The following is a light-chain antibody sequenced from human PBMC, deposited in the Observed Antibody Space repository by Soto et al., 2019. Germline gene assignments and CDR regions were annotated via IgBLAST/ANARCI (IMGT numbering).Light chain of an antibody. Sequence: DIQMTQSPSSLSASVGDRVTITCRASQGISNYLAWYQQKPGKVPRLLIFAASTLQSGAPSCFRGAGSETDFTLTINGLQPEDVATYYCQKYNSAPWTFGQGTKVEIK. CDR1: QGISNY. CDR2: AAS. V-gene: IGKV1-27*01. J-gene: IGKJ1*01. CDR3: QKYNSAPWT.